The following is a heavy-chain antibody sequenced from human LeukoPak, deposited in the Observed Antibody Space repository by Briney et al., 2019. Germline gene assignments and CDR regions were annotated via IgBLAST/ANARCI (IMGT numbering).Heavy chain of an antibody. V-gene: IGHV3-48*01. CDR3: AKDLAAAGTGAFDI. CDR2: ITSSSSVI. J-gene: IGHJ3*02. Sequence: GGSLRLSCGASGFTFNTYSMNWVRQAPGKGLEWISYITSSSSVIYYADSVKGRFTISRDNAKNLLYLRMNSLRADDTAVYYCAKDLAAAGTGAFDIWGQGTMVTVSS. CDR1: GFTFNTYS. D-gene: IGHD6-13*01.